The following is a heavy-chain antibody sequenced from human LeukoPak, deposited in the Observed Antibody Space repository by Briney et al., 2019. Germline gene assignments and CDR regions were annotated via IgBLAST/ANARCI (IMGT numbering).Heavy chain of an antibody. D-gene: IGHD3/OR15-3a*01. Sequence: KASETLSLTCTVSGGSVSSGPSYWSWIRQPPGKGLEWIGDIYYSGSTNYNPSLKSRVTISVDTSTIQFSLKLSSVTAADTAVYYCARVCPPYDLGFGYFDYWGQGTLVTVSS. CDR2: IYYSGST. J-gene: IGHJ4*02. CDR1: GGSVSSGPSY. V-gene: IGHV4-61*01. CDR3: ARVCPPYDLGFGYFDY.